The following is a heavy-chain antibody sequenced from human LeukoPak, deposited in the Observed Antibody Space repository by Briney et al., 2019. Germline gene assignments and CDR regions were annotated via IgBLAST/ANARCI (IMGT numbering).Heavy chain of an antibody. CDR3: ARVSMAYYDYVWGSYRPTLIDY. CDR2: ISSSCSTI. J-gene: IGHJ4*02. CDR1: GFTFSSYE. Sequence: GGSLRLSCAASGFTFSSYEMNWVRQAPGKGLEGVSYISSSCSTIYYADSVKGRFTISRENAKNSLYLQMNSLRAEDTAVYYCARVSMAYYDYVWGSYRPTLIDYWGQGTLVTVSS. V-gene: IGHV3-48*03. D-gene: IGHD3-16*02.